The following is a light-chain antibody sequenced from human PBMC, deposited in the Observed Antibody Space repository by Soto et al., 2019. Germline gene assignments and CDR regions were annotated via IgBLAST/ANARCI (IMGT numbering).Light chain of an antibody. J-gene: IGKJ1*01. CDR1: QSLNND. Sequence: IQLTQSPSSLSASVGDRVTITCRASQSLNNDLAWYQQKPGKAPKLLIYDASSLESGVPSRFSGSGSGTEFTLTISSLQPDDFATYYCQQYNSFTWTFGQGTKVDIK. CDR3: QQYNSFTWT. V-gene: IGKV1-5*01. CDR2: DAS.